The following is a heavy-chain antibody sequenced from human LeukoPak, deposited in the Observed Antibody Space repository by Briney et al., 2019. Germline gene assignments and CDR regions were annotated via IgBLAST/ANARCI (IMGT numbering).Heavy chain of an antibody. Sequence: ASVKVSCKASGYTFTSYNMHWVRQAPGQGLEWMGIINPSGDSTSYTEKFQGRVSMTKDTFTSTVYMELSSLRSEDTAVYYCARDRSPPEILVTADYGLDVWGQGTTVTVSS. CDR1: GYTFTSYN. J-gene: IGHJ6*02. CDR2: INPSGDST. D-gene: IGHD2-21*02. V-gene: IGHV1-46*01. CDR3: ARDRSPPEILVTADYGLDV.